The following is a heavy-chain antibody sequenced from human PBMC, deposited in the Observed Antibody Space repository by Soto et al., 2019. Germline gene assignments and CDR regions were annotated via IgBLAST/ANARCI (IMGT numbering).Heavy chain of an antibody. CDR2: IYYGGST. CDR3: AKNWNWGSLVH. D-gene: IGHD7-27*01. V-gene: IGHV4-59*08. Sequence: SETLSLSCTVSGDSISTDYWSWIRQSPGKGLEWIGFIYYGGSTNYNPSLKSRVTISVDTPKNQFSLKLSSVTAADTAVYYCAKNWNWGSLVHWGQGTLVTVSS. J-gene: IGHJ4*02. CDR1: GDSISTDY.